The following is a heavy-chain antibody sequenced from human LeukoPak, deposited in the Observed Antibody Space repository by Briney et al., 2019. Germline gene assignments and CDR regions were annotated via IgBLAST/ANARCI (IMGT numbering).Heavy chain of an antibody. Sequence: PGGSLRLSCAASGFTVSSNYMSWVRQAPGKGLEWVAFIRYDGSNKYYADSVKGRFTISRDNSKNTLYLQMNSLRAEDTAVYYCAKDPSGGHYYYYYMDVWGKGTTVTISS. D-gene: IGHD3-10*01. CDR3: AKDPSGGHYYYYYMDV. V-gene: IGHV3-30*02. CDR2: IRYDGSNK. CDR1: GFTVSSNY. J-gene: IGHJ6*03.